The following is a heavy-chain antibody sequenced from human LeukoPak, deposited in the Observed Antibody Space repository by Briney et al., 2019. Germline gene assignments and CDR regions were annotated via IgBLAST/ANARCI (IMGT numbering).Heavy chain of an antibody. J-gene: IGHJ4*02. Sequence: SETLSLTCAVYGGSFSGYYWGWIRQPPGKGLEWIGEINHSGSTNYNPSLKSRVTISVDTSKNQFSLKLSSVTAADTAVYYCARSIAARRSGLGYWGQGTLVTVSS. D-gene: IGHD6-6*01. V-gene: IGHV4-34*01. CDR2: INHSGST. CDR3: ARSIAARRSGLGY. CDR1: GGSFSGYY.